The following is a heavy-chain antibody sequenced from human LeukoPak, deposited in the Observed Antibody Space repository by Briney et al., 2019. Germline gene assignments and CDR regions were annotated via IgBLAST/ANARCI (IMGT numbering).Heavy chain of an antibody. CDR3: AKEVHSYGWDDRGWFQA. CDR2: IRYDESIK. CDR1: GFTFSSYA. J-gene: IGHJ1*01. V-gene: IGHV3-30*02. Sequence: PWGSLRLSCAASGFTFSSYAMHWVRQAPGKGLEWVAFIRYDESIKSYADSVTGRFTISRDNSNNTLYLQLTSLRDEDTAVYYCAKEVHSYGWDDRGWFQAWGQGTLVIVSS. D-gene: IGHD1-1*01.